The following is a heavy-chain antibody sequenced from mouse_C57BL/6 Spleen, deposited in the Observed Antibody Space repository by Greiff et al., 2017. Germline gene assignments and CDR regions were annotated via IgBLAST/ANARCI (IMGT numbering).Heavy chain of an antibody. CDR2: IYPGSGST. V-gene: IGHV1-55*01. J-gene: IGHJ1*03. CDR3: ARGRITTVVEGWYFDV. D-gene: IGHD1-1*01. CDR1: GYTFTSYW. Sequence: QVQLKQPGAELVKPGASVKMSCKASGYTFTSYWITWVKQRPGQGLEWIGDIYPGSGSTNYNEKFKSKATLTVDTSSSTAYMQLSSLTSEDSAVYYCARGRITTVVEGWYFDVWGTGTTVTVSS.